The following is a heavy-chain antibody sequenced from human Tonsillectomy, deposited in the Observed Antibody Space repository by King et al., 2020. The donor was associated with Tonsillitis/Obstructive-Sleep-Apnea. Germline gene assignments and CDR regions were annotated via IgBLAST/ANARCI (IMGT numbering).Heavy chain of an antibody. J-gene: IGHJ4*02. CDR1: GFTFSSYA. V-gene: IGHV3-23*04. CDR3: AKVAGAYYYASSGYSTEGGFDD. Sequence: EVQLVESGGGLVQPGGSLRLSCAASGFTFSSYAMSWVRQAPGKGPEWGSGISGSGGSIYYADSVKGRFTISRDNSKNTLYLQMNSLRAEDTAVYYCAKVAGAYYYASSGYSTEGGFDDWGQGTLVTVSS. D-gene: IGHD3-22*01. CDR2: ISGSGGSI.